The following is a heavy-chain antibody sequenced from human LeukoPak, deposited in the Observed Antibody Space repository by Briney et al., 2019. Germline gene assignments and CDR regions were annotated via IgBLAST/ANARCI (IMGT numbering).Heavy chain of an antibody. CDR2: ITNSGNSK. J-gene: IGHJ4*02. CDR3: ARDRRLTPYSSGLGY. V-gene: IGHV3-48*01. D-gene: IGHD6-19*01. Sequence: GGSLRLSSAVSGFTFSSCSMNWVRQAPGKGPEWVSYITNSGNSKSYADSVKGRFTISRDNTKNSLYLQMNGLRAEDTAVYYCARDRRLTPYSSGLGYWGQGTLVTVSS. CDR1: GFTFSSCS.